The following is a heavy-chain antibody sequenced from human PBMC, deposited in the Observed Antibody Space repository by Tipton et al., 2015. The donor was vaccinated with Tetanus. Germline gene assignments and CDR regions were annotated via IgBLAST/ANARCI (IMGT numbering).Heavy chain of an antibody. Sequence: QLVQSGGEVKKPGESLKISCKGSGYIFNNYWIGWVRQKPGKGLEWMGILYPGDSDTRYSPSFQGQVTISVDKSINTACLQWSRLKASDTSMFYCARAHCTDGVCNFDFWGQGALVTVAS. CDR1: GYIFNNYW. D-gene: IGHD2-8*01. CDR3: ARAHCTDGVCNFDF. J-gene: IGHJ4*02. V-gene: IGHV5-51*01. CDR2: LYPGDSDT.